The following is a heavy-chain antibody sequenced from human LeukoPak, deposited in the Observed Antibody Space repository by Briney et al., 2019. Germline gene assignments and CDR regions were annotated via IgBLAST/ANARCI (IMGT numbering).Heavy chain of an antibody. J-gene: IGHJ3*02. CDR3: ARARPPQNDAFDI. D-gene: IGHD6-6*01. CDR1: GFTFSSYA. CDR2: IYYSGST. Sequence: LRLSCAASGFTFSSYAMSWVRQHPGKGLEWIGYIYYSGSTYYNPSLKSRVTISVDTSKNQFSLKLSSVTAADTAVYYCARARPPQNDAFDIWGQGTMVTVSS. V-gene: IGHV4-31*02.